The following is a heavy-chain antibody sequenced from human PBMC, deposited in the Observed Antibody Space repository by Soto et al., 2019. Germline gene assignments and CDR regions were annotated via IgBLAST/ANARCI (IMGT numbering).Heavy chain of an antibody. CDR2: IWYDGSNK. V-gene: IGHV3-33*01. CDR1: GFTFSSYG. J-gene: IGHJ6*02. Sequence: QPGGSLRLSCAASGFTFSSYGMHWVRQAPGKGLEWVAVIWYDGSNKYYADSVKGRFTISRDNSKNTLYLQMNSLRAEDTAVYYCARCLGGYDILTGYYRYGMDVWGPGITVTVSS. D-gene: IGHD3-9*01. CDR3: ARCLGGYDILTGYYRYGMDV.